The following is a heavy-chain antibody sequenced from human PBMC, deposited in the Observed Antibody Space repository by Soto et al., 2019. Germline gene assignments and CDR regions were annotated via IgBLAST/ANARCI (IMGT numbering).Heavy chain of an antibody. Sequence: GGSLRLSCAASGFTFSSYAMSWVRQAPGKGLEWVGRIKSKTDGGTTDYAAPVKGRFTISRDDSKNTLYLQMNSLKTEDTAVYYCTTDWSGIVATIDFDYWGQGTLVTVSS. J-gene: IGHJ4*02. D-gene: IGHD5-12*01. CDR1: GFTFSSYA. CDR3: TTDWSGIVATIDFDY. CDR2: IKSKTDGGTT. V-gene: IGHV3-15*01.